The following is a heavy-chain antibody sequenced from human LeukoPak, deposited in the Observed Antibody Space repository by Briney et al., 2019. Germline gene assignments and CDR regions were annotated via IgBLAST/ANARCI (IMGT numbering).Heavy chain of an antibody. CDR3: AKDRTARGYDFWSGYAYYFDY. D-gene: IGHD3-3*01. V-gene: IGHV3-23*01. CDR2: ISGSGGST. J-gene: IGHJ4*02. CDR1: GFTFSSYA. Sequence: GGSLRLSCAASGFTFSSYAMSWVRQAPGKGLEWVSAISGSGGSTYYADSVKGRFTISRDNSKNTLYLQMNSLRAEDTAVYYCAKDRTARGYDFWSGYAYYFDYWGQGTLVTVSS.